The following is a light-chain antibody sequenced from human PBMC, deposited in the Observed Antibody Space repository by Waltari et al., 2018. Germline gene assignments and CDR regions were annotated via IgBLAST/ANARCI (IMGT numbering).Light chain of an antibody. CDR1: QTVFTN. Sequence: EIVMTQSPATLSVSPGGRATLSCRASQTVFTNLAWYQQKPGQAPRLLIYDASTRANGVPARFSGSGSGTDFTLTISSLQSEDFALYYCQEYNHWWTFGQGTKVELK. V-gene: IGKV3-15*01. J-gene: IGKJ1*01. CDR2: DAS. CDR3: QEYNHWWT.